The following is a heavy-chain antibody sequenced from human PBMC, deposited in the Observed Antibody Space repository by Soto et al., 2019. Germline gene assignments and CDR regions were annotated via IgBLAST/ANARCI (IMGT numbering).Heavy chain of an antibody. CDR3: ARGAVADY. CDR1: GFTVSNVW. J-gene: IGHJ4*02. CDR2: ISSSSYI. V-gene: IGHV3-21*01. D-gene: IGHD6-19*01. Sequence: GGSLRLSCAASGFTVSNVWMSWVRQAPGKGLEWVSSISSSSYIYYADSVKGRFTISRDNAKNSLYLQMNSLRAEDTAVYYCARGAVADYWGQGTLVTVSS.